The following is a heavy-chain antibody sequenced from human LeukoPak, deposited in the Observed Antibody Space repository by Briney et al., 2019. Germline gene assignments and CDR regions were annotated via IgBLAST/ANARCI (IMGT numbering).Heavy chain of an antibody. CDR1: GYTFTSYY. CDR3: VREGNQNIVVVVAATGGFDY. D-gene: IGHD2-15*01. V-gene: IGHV1-46*01. CDR2: INPSCGST. J-gene: IGHJ4*02. Sequence: ASVKDSCQASGYTFTSYYMHWVRQARGQGLEWMGIINPSCGSTSYAQKFQRRVIMTTNTTTSTVYMELSSLRSEDTAVYYCVREGNQNIVVVVAATGGFDYWGQGVLVTVSS.